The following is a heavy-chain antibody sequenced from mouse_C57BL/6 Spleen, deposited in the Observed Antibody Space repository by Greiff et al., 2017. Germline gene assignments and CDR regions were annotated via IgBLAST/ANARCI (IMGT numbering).Heavy chain of an antibody. J-gene: IGHJ3*01. CDR1: GFNFKDYY. D-gene: IGHD1-2*01. CDR3: TSYGPDPFGD. Sequence: VQLQQSGAELVRPGASVKLSCTASGFNFKDYYMHWVKQRPEQGLEWIGRIDPDDGDTEYAPKFQGKATMTADTSSNPAYMQRSGLTSEDTAVFSCTSYGPDPFGDWGQGTLVTVSA. V-gene: IGHV14-1*01. CDR2: IDPDDGDT.